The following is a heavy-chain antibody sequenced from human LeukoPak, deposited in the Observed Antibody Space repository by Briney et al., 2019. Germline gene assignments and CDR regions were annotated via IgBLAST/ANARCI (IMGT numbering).Heavy chain of an antibody. D-gene: IGHD3-16*01. Sequence: SETLSLTCTVSGDSITSTYWSWIRQPPGKGLEDLGYIYYNGDTNYNPSLRGRLTLSLDMSKNQFSLKLTSVTAADTAVYFCAKTARAPYYWGQGILVTVSS. CDR3: AKTARAPYY. V-gene: IGHV4-59*08. CDR2: IYYNGDT. CDR1: GDSITSTY. J-gene: IGHJ4*02.